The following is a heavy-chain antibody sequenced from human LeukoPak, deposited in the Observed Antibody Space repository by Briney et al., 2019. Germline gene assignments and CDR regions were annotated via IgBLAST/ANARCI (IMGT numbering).Heavy chain of an antibody. CDR2: ISWNSGSL. CDR3: AKEGGVAGHYYYYGMDV. V-gene: IGHV3-9*01. CDR1: GFTFADYA. J-gene: IGHJ6*02. D-gene: IGHD6-19*01. Sequence: GGSLRLSCAASGFTFADYAMHWVRQAPGKGLEWVSYISWNSGSLDYADSVKGRFTISRDNAKNSLYLQMNSLRAEDTALYYCAKEGGVAGHYYYYGMDVWGQGTTVTVSS.